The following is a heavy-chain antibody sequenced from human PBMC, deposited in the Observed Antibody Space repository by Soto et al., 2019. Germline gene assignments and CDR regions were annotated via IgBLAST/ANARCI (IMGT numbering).Heavy chain of an antibody. CDR2: ISYDGSNK. V-gene: IGHV3-30*18. Sequence: SLRLSCAASGFTFSSYGMHWVRQAPGKGLEWVAVISYDGSNKYYADSVKGRFTISRDNSKNTLYLQMNSLRAEDTAVYYCAKDAGLTMVRGVMVYWGQGTLVTVSS. D-gene: IGHD3-10*01. CDR3: AKDAGLTMVRGVMVY. J-gene: IGHJ4*02. CDR1: GFTFSSYG.